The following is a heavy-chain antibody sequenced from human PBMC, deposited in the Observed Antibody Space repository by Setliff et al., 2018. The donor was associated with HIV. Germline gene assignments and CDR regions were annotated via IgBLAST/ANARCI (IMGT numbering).Heavy chain of an antibody. CDR1: GFTFSSYA. CDR2: IRDNGGST. CDR3: AQYTYYFDSSGHPYNWFDP. J-gene: IGHJ5*02. V-gene: IGHV3-23*01. D-gene: IGHD3-22*01. Sequence: GGSLRLSCGTSGFTFSSYAMSLVRQAPGKGLEWVSGIRDNGGSTYYADSVKGRFTISRDNSKDTLYLQLHSLRAEDTAVYYCAQYTYYFDSSGHPYNWFDPWGQGTLVTVSS.